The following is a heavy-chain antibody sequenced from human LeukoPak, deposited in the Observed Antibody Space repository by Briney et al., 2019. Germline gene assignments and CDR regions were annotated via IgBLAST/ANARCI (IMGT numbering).Heavy chain of an antibody. D-gene: IGHD5-18*01. CDR2: IKSDGSST. CDR1: GFTFSILW. J-gene: IGHJ4*02. Sequence: GESLTLPCAPSGFTFSILWMQWVRPATGEGRVWVSRIKSDGSSTSYADSVKGRFTISRDNAKNTLYLQMNNLRAQDTAVYYSASGYSYGFLFEYWGQGALVTVSS. V-gene: IGHV3-74*01. CDR3: ASGYSYGFLFEY.